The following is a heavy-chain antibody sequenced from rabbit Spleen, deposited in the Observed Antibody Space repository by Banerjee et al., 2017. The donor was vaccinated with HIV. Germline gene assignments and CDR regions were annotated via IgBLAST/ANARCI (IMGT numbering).Heavy chain of an antibody. CDR3: ARSYAGGAGGL. Sequence: QSLEESGGDLVKPGASLTLTCTASGFSFSSSYHICWVRQAPGKGLEWIACIYTSSGSTYYASWAKGRFTISKTSSTTVTLQVTSLTAADTATYFCARSYAGGAGGLWGQGTLVTVS. CDR1: GFSFSSSYH. CDR2: IYTSSGST. J-gene: IGHJ4*01. V-gene: IGHV1S40*01. D-gene: IGHD4-2*01.